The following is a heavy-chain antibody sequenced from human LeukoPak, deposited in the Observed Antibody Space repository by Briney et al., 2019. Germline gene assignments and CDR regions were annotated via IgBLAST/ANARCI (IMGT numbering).Heavy chain of an antibody. D-gene: IGHD2-2*01. CDR2: ISGSGGST. CDR3: AKDLFPRYCSSTSCQLSFDY. V-gene: IGHV3-23*01. J-gene: IGHJ4*02. Sequence: GGSLRLSCAASGFTFSSYAMSWVRQAPGKGLEWVSAISGSGGSTYYADSVKGRFTISRDNSKNTLYLQMNSLRAEDTAVYYCAKDLFPRYCSSTSCQLSFDYWGQGTLVTISS. CDR1: GFTFSSYA.